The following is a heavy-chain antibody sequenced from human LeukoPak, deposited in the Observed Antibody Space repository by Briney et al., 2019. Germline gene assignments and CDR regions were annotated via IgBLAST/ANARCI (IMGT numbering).Heavy chain of an antibody. J-gene: IGHJ4*02. CDR1: GGSFSGYY. CDR2: INHSGST. CDR3: ARVLSIAARPLYFDY. D-gene: IGHD6-6*01. Sequence: ASETLSLTCAVYGGSFSGYYWSWIRQPPGKGLEWIGEINHSGSTNYNPSLKSRVTTSVDTSKNQFSLKLSSVTAADTAVYYCARVLSIAARPLYFDYWGQGTLVTVSS. V-gene: IGHV4-34*01.